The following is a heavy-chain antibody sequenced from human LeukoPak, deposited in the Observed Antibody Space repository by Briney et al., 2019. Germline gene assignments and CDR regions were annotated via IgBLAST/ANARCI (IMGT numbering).Heavy chain of an antibody. D-gene: IGHD3-10*01. V-gene: IGHV4-39*07. Sequence: PSETLSLTCTVSGGSISSSSYYWGWIRQPPGKGLEWIGSIYYSGSTNYNPSLKSRVTISVDTSKNQFSLKLSSVTAADTAVYYCARGKEVHYYGSGSYSGNWFDPWGQGTLVTVSS. J-gene: IGHJ5*02. CDR3: ARGKEVHYYGSGSYSGNWFDP. CDR2: IYYSGST. CDR1: GGSISSSSYY.